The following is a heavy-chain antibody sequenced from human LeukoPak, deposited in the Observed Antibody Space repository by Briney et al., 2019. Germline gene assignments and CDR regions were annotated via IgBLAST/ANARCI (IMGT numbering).Heavy chain of an antibody. CDR1: GFTFTRYS. J-gene: IGHJ4*02. CDR3: VRLRRNSDRSGFYYYYGK. Sequence: PGGTLRLSCAASGFTFTRYSFNWVRQAPGKGLEWVSSINTVASYIYYADSVKGRFTISRDDPDNSLYLQMNRLRAEDTAVYFCVRLRRNSDRSGFYYYYGKWGEGTLVTVSS. D-gene: IGHD3-22*01. V-gene: IGHV3-21*01. CDR2: INTVASYI.